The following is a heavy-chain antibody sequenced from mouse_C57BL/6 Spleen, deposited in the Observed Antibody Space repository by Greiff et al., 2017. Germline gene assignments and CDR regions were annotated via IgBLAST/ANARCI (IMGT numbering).Heavy chain of an antibody. CDR3: ARGEIYYYGSSPSWFAY. CDR2: IYPRDGST. D-gene: IGHD1-1*01. V-gene: IGHV1-78*01. Sequence: VQLQQSDAELVKPGASVKISCKVSGYTFTDHTIHWMKQRPEQGLEWIRYIYPRDGSTKYNEKFKGKATLTADKSSSTAYMQLNSLTSEDSAVYFCARGEIYYYGSSPSWFAYWGQGTLVTVSA. J-gene: IGHJ3*01. CDR1: GYTFTDHT.